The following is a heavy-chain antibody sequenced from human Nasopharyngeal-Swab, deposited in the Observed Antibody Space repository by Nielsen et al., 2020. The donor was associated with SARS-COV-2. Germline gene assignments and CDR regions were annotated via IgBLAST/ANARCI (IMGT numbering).Heavy chain of an antibody. CDR3: GRTTEFRGYGCNFDY. CDR1: GYTFSDYY. D-gene: IGHD4-17*01. CDR2: INPGSGDT. V-gene: IGHV1-2*06. J-gene: IGHJ4*02. Sequence: ASVKVSCKASGYTFSDYYIHWVRQAPGQGLEWMGRINPGSGDTYYAQKFQGRITVTGDTSINTAYMELSRPTSDDTAVYFCGRTTEFRGYGCNFDYWGQGTLVTVSS.